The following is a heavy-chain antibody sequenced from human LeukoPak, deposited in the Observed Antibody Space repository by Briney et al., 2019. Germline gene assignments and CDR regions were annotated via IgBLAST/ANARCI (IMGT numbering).Heavy chain of an antibody. D-gene: IGHD4-23*01. Sequence: GGSLRLSCAASGFPFSNHAMSWVRQPPGKGLEWVAAISNGNTYYADSVRGRFAISRDNSKNTLSLQMNSLRVDDTAVYYCARDRDSGGNGRLGFEYWGQGTLVTVSS. CDR2: ISNGNT. CDR3: ARDRDSGGNGRLGFEY. V-gene: IGHV3-23*01. J-gene: IGHJ4*02. CDR1: GFPFSNHA.